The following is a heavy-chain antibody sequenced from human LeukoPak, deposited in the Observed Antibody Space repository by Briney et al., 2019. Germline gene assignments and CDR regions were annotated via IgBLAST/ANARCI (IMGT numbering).Heavy chain of an antibody. J-gene: IGHJ4*02. CDR1: GGSFSGYY. V-gene: IGHV4-34*01. CDR3: ARGLRHRAGYSSSSGPLDY. D-gene: IGHD6-6*01. CDR2: INHSGST. Sequence: SETLSLTCAVYGGSFSGYYWSWIRQPPGKGLEWIGEINHSGSTNYNPSLKSRVTISVDTSKNQFSLKLSSVTAADTAVYYCARGLRHRAGYSSSSGPLDYWGQGTLVTVSS.